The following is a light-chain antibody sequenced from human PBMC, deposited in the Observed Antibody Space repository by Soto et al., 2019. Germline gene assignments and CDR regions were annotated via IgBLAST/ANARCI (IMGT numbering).Light chain of an antibody. CDR3: CSYESSSTFRRV. Sequence: QSALTQPASVSGSPGQSITISCTGTSSDVGSYNIVSWYQQHPGKAPKLMIYEVSKRSSGVSTRFSGSKSGNTASLTISGLQVEDEADYYCCSYESSSTFRRVFGGGTKLTVL. V-gene: IGLV2-23*02. J-gene: IGLJ3*02. CDR1: SSDVGSYNI. CDR2: EVS.